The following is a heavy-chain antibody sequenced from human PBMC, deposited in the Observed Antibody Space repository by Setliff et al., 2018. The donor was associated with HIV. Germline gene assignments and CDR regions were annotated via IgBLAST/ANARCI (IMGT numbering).Heavy chain of an antibody. CDR2: IWYDGTNE. V-gene: IGHV3-30*02. Sequence: GGSLRLSCATSGFTFRSFGMHWVRQAPGKGLEWVANIWYDGTNENYVDSVKGRFTTSRDNSKNTLYLQMNSLKSEDTAIYYCAKDRFSGSSSLDSWGQGTLVTVSS. CDR3: AKDRFSGSSSLDS. J-gene: IGHJ4*02. D-gene: IGHD1-26*01. CDR1: GFTFRSFG.